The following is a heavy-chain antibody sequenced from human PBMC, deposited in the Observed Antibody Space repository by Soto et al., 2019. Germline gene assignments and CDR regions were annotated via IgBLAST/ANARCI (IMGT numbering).Heavy chain of an antibody. CDR1: GLIFSNYA. V-gene: IGHV3-23*01. CDR2: ISGSGGSP. D-gene: IGHD6-13*01. CDR3: AREGDITAAFDY. J-gene: IGHJ4*02. Sequence: EVQVLESGGVLVQPGGSLRLSCVAPGLIFSNYAMSWVRQAPGKGLDWVSGISGSGGSPHYADSAKGRFTISRDNSKNTLFLQMNTLRAEDTAVYYCAREGDITAAFDYWGQGTLVTVSS.